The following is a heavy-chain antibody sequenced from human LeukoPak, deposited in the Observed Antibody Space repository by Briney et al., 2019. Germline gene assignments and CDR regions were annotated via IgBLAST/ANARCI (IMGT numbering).Heavy chain of an antibody. CDR3: AKDRANAWTSDY. D-gene: IGHD3/OR15-3a*01. Sequence: GGSLRPSCAASGFTFKNYAMSWVRQAPGKGLEWVAFTTFDEGDRYYADSVRGRFTISRDNSKNTLYLQMNSLRAEDTAVYYCAKDRANAWTSDYWGQGTLVTVSS. CDR1: GFTFKNYA. CDR2: TTFDEGDR. V-gene: IGHV3-30*02. J-gene: IGHJ4*02.